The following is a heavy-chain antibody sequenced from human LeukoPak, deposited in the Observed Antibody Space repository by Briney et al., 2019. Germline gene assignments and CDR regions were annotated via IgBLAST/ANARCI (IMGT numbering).Heavy chain of an antibody. CDR2: IYYSGST. J-gene: IGHJ6*02. CDR1: SGSISSGDYY. D-gene: IGHD5-18*01. Sequence: SETLSLTCTVSSGSISSGDYYWSWIRQPPGKGLEWIGYIYYSGSTYYNPSLKSRVTISVDTSKNQFSLKLSSVTAADTAVYYCARAGYSYGSYYYYGMDVWGQGTTVTVSS. CDR3: ARAGYSYGSYYYYGMDV. V-gene: IGHV4-30-4*01.